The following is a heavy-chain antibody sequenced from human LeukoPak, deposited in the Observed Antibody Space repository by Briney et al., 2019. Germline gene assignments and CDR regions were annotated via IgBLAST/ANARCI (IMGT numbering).Heavy chain of an antibody. D-gene: IGHD6-13*01. Sequence: ASVKVSCKASGYTFTSYYMHWVRQAPGQGLEWMGIINPSGGSTSYAQKFQGRVTMTRDTSTSTVYMELSSLRSEDTAVYYCARDPQPPKKSYSSSWYGNYYYYGMDVWGQGTTVTVSS. CDR3: ARDPQPPKKSYSSSWYGNYYYYGMDV. J-gene: IGHJ6*02. CDR1: GYTFTSYY. V-gene: IGHV1-46*01. CDR2: INPSGGST.